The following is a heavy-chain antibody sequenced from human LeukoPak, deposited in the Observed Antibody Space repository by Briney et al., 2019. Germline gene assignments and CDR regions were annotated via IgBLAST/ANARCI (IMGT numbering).Heavy chain of an antibody. CDR3: ARDLGFATTVGY. J-gene: IGHJ4*02. CDR2: ITTSSTYT. CDR1: GFTFSSYG. Sequence: GGSLRLSCAASGFTFSSYGMSWVRQTPGKGLEWISSITTSSTYTFYADSVKGRFTISRDNARNSLYLQMNSLRAEDTAVYYCARDLGFATTVGYWGQGTLVTVSS. V-gene: IGHV3-21*01. D-gene: IGHD4-23*01.